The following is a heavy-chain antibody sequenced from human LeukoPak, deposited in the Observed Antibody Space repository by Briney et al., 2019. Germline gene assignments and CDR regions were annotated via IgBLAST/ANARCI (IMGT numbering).Heavy chain of an antibody. CDR3: ARDRGSGWSGNWFDP. CDR2: IYTSGST. Sequence: PSETLSLTCTVSGGSISSYYWSWIRQPAGKGLEWIGRIYTSGSTNYNPSLKSRVTMSVDTSKNQFSLKLSSVTAADTAVYYCARDRGSGWSGNWFDPWGQGTLVTVSS. D-gene: IGHD6-19*01. V-gene: IGHV4-4*07. CDR1: GGSISSYY. J-gene: IGHJ5*02.